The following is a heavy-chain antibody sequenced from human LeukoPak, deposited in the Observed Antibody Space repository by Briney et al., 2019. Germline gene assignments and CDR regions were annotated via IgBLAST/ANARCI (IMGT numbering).Heavy chain of an antibody. J-gene: IGHJ4*02. CDR1: GYTFTSYG. V-gene: IGHV1-18*01. D-gene: IGHD3-9*01. CDR3: ARGDLRYFDWLNAFDY. Sequence: ASVKVSFKASGYTFTSYGIRWVRQAPGQGLEWMGWISAYNGNTNYAQKLQGRVTMTTDTSTSTAYMELRSLRSDDTAVYYCARGDLRYFDWLNAFDYWGQGTLVTVSS. CDR2: ISAYNGNT.